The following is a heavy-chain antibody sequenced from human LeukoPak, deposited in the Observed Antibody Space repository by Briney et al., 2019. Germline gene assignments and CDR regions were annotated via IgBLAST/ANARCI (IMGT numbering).Heavy chain of an antibody. Sequence: SETLSLTRTVSGGSISSYYWSWIRQPPGKGLEWIGYIYYSGSTNYNPSLKSRVTISVDTSKNQFSLKLSSVTAADTAVYYCARTRSGPRGVIIPNYYYYGMDVWGQGTTVTVSS. D-gene: IGHD3-10*01. CDR2: IYYSGST. V-gene: IGHV4-59*08. CDR1: GGSISSYY. CDR3: ARTRSGPRGVIIPNYYYYGMDV. J-gene: IGHJ6*02.